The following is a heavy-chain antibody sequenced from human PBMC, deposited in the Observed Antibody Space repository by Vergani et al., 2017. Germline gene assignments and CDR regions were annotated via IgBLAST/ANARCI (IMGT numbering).Heavy chain of an antibody. CDR3: SRGRGYSFGYSDY. V-gene: IGHV3-49*04. D-gene: IGHD5-18*01. CDR1: GFSFGDYA. J-gene: IGHJ4*02. Sequence: EVQLVESGGGLVPPGRSLRLSCAASGFSFGDYAMTWVRQAPGKGLEWFAFIRNKAYGWATEYAASVKGRFTISRDDSKRLAYLELSGLKTEDTAVYFSSRGRGYSFGYSDYWGQGTLVTVSS. CDR2: IRNKAYGWAT.